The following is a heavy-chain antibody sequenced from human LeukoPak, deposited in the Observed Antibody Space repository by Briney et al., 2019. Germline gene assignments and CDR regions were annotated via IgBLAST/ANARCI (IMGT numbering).Heavy chain of an antibody. CDR1: GFTFGDYA. CDR3: TRRIAADDLDY. D-gene: IGHD6-13*01. J-gene: IGHJ4*02. CDR2: IRSKAYGGTT. V-gene: IGHV3-49*04. Sequence: GGSLRLSCTASGFTFGDYAMSWVRQAPGKGLEWVGFIRSKAYGGTTEYAASVKGRFTISRDDSKSIAYLQMNSLKTEDTAVYYCTRRIAADDLDYWGQGTLVTVSS.